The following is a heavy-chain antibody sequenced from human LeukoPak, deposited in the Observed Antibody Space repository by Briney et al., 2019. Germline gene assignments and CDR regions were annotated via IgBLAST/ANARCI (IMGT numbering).Heavy chain of an antibody. Sequence: QSGGSLRLSCAASGFTFSTYWMTWVRQAPGKGLEWVANINQDGSEKYYVDSVKGRFTISRDNAKNSLYLQMNSLRAEDTAVYCCARNLPNGDSSDYWGQGTLVTVSS. D-gene: IGHD4-17*01. CDR2: INQDGSEK. J-gene: IGHJ4*02. CDR3: ARNLPNGDSSDY. V-gene: IGHV3-7*01. CDR1: GFTFSTYW.